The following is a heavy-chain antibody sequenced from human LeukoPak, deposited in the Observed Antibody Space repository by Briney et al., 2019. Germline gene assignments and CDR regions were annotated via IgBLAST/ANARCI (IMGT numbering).Heavy chain of an antibody. CDR1: GGSISSGGYY. J-gene: IGHJ4*02. Sequence: SETLSLTCTVSGGSISSGGYYWSWIRQHPGKGLEWIGYIYYSGSTCYNPSLKSRVTISVDTSKSQFSLKLSSVTAADTAVYYCARVLRFLEWLSGFDYWGQGTLVTVSS. CDR3: ARVLRFLEWLSGFDY. D-gene: IGHD3-3*01. V-gene: IGHV4-31*03. CDR2: IYYSGST.